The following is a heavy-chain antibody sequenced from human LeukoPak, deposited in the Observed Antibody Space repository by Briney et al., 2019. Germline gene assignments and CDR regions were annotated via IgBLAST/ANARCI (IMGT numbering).Heavy chain of an antibody. D-gene: IGHD5-18*01. V-gene: IGHV3-21*04. J-gene: IGHJ4*02. Sequence: GGSLRLSCAASGFTFSSYSMNWVRQAPGKGLEWVSSISSSSSYIYYADSVKGRFTISRDNSKNTLYLQMNSLRAEDTAVYYCAKDMDTAIRVPYYFDYWGQGTLVTVSS. CDR2: ISSSSSYI. CDR3: AKDMDTAIRVPYYFDY. CDR1: GFTFSSYS.